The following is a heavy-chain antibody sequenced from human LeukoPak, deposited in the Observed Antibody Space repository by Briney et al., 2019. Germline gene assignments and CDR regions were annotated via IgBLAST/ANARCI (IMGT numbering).Heavy chain of an antibody. CDR1: GFTFSSYS. Sequence: KAGGSLRLSCAASGFTFSSYSMNWVRQAPGKGLEWVSSISSSSSYIYYADSVKGRFTISRDNAKNSLYLQMNSLRAEDTAVYYCARAYGSSSWYESLKDAFDIWGQGTMVTVSS. CDR2: ISSSSSYI. D-gene: IGHD6-13*01. V-gene: IGHV3-21*01. CDR3: ARAYGSSSWYESLKDAFDI. J-gene: IGHJ3*02.